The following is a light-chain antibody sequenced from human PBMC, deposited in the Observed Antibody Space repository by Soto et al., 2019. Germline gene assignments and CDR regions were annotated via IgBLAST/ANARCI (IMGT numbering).Light chain of an antibody. CDR1: QSVSSY. CDR2: DAS. CDR3: QQRSNWPPLP. J-gene: IGKJ4*01. Sequence: IVLTQSPATLSLSPGERATLSCRASQSVSSYLACYQQKPGQAPRLLIYDASNRATGIPARFSGSGSGTDFTLTISSLEPEDFAVYCCQQRSNWPPLPFGGGTKVEIK. V-gene: IGKV3-11*01.